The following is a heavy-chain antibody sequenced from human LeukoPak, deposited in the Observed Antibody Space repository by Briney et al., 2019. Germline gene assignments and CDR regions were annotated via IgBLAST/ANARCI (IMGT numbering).Heavy chain of an antibody. J-gene: IGHJ3*02. Sequence: SETLSLTCTVSGGSISSGDYYWSWIRQHPGKGLEWIGYIYYSGSTYYNPSLRSRVTISVDTSKNQFSLKLSSVTAADTAVYFCARRRVVVASTDGASGAFDIWGQGTMVTVSS. CDR2: IYYSGST. V-gene: IGHV4-31*03. D-gene: IGHD2-15*01. CDR1: GGSISSGDYY. CDR3: ARRRVVVASTDGASGAFDI.